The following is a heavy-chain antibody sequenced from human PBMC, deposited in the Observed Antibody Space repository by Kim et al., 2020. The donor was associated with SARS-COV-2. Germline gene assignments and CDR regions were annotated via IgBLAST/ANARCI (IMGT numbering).Heavy chain of an antibody. CDR2: IYYSGST. Sequence: SETLSLTCTVSGGSVSSGSYYWSWIRQPPGKGLEWIGYIYYSGSTNYNPSLKSRVTISVDTSKNQFSLKLSSVTAADTAVYYCARDSLYYYDSSGYYSNAFDIWGPGTMVTVSS. V-gene: IGHV4-61*01. J-gene: IGHJ3*02. CDR1: GGSVSSGSYY. D-gene: IGHD3-22*01. CDR3: ARDSLYYYDSSGYYSNAFDI.